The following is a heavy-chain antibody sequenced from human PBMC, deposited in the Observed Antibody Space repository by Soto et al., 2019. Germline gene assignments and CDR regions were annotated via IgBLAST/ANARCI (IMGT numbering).Heavy chain of an antibody. CDR1: GFSLSASGVG. V-gene: IGHV2-5*01. J-gene: IGHJ5*02. D-gene: IGHD2-2*01. Sequence: GSGPTLVNPTQTLTLTCTFSGFSLSASGVGVGWIRQAPGKAPEWLALIYWNDDSRYSPSLKTRLTITKDTSRNQVVLTMTNMDPVDTATYYCAHSFPGGCSSGTSCLFWFDPWGPGTLVTVSS. CDR2: IYWNDDS. CDR3: AHSFPGGCSSGTSCLFWFDP.